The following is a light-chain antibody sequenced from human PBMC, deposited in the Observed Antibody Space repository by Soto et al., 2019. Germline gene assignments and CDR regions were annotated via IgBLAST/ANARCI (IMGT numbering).Light chain of an antibody. CDR1: QSVSSN. V-gene: IGKV3-15*01. CDR3: QQYNNWLWT. Sequence: EIVMTQSPATLSVSPGERATLSCRASQSVSSNLAWYQQKTGQAPRLLIYGASTRATGIPARFSGSGSGTEFALTISSLQSEDFGVYYCQQYNNWLWTFGQGTKVEIK. CDR2: GAS. J-gene: IGKJ1*01.